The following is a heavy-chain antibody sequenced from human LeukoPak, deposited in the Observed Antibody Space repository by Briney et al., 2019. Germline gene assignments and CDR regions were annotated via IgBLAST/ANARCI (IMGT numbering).Heavy chain of an antibody. V-gene: IGHV1-24*01. CDR3: ATGPRGVGYCSGGSCLEWSFLDY. CDR2: FDPEDGET. D-gene: IGHD2-15*01. J-gene: IGHJ4*02. Sequence: ASVKVSCKVSGYTLTELSMHWVRQAPGKGLEWMGGFDPEDGETIYAQKFQGRVTMTEDTSTDTDYMELSSLRSEDTAVYYCATGPRGVGYCSGGSCLEWSFLDYWGQGTLVTVSS. CDR1: GYTLTELS.